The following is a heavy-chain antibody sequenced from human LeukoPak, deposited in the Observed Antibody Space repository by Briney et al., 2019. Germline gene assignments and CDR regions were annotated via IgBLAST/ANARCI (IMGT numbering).Heavy chain of an antibody. CDR2: ISWNSGSI. CDR1: GFTFDDYA. D-gene: IGHD3-22*01. V-gene: IGHV3-9*01. J-gene: IGHJ4*02. Sequence: GGSLRLSCAASGFTFDDYAMHWVRQAPGKGLEWVSGISWNSGSIGYADSVKGRFTISRDNAKNSLYLQMNSLRAEDTALYYCAKDITYDSSGYYLHWGQGTLVTVSS. CDR3: AKDITYDSSGYYLH.